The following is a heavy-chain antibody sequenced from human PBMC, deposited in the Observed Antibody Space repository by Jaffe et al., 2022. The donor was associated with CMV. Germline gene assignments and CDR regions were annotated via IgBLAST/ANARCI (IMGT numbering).Heavy chain of an antibody. D-gene: IGHD2-2*01. CDR2: IYWNDDK. CDR3: AHSPRVPAAKYYFDY. J-gene: IGHJ4*02. V-gene: IGHV2-5*01. CDR1: GFSLSTSGVG. Sequence: QITLKESGPTLVKPTQTLTLTCTFSGFSLSTSGVGVGWIRQPPGKALEWLALIYWNDDKRYSPSLKSRLTITKDTSKNQVVLTMTNMDPVDTATYYCAHSPRVPAAKYYFDYWGQGTLVTVSS.